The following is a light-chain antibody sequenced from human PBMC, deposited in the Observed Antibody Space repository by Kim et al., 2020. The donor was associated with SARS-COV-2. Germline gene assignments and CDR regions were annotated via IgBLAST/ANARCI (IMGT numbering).Light chain of an antibody. Sequence: DIQMTQSPSSLSASVGDRVTITCRASQDISNYLAWFQLKPGKATKLLIYAASALQPGVPSRFSGSGSGTDFTLTVTSLQPEDVATYYCQKCDSAPWTFGQGTKVDIK. CDR1: QDISNY. CDR3: QKCDSAPWT. V-gene: IGKV1-27*01. CDR2: AAS. J-gene: IGKJ1*01.